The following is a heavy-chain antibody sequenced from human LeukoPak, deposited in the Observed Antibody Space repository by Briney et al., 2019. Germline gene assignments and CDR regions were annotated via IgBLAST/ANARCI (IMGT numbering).Heavy chain of an antibody. D-gene: IGHD6-19*01. CDR2: IYPGDSDT. CDR1: GYSFTSFW. V-gene: IGHV5-51*01. CDR3: ARRRTTVAGHVAFDI. Sequence: GESLKISCKGSGYSFTSFWIAWVRQMPGKGLECMGIIYPGDSDTRYSPSFQGHVTMSVDKSISTAYLQWSSLKASDTAMYYCARRRTTVAGHVAFDIWGQGTMVTVSS. J-gene: IGHJ3*02.